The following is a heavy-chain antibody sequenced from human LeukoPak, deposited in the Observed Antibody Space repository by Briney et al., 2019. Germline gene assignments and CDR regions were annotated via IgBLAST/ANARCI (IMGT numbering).Heavy chain of an antibody. J-gene: IGHJ4*02. CDR1: GFTCGDYA. V-gene: IGHV3-49*04. D-gene: IGHD3-3*01. CDR2: IRSKAYGGTT. CDR3: TRVGSITIFGVFNTGPDY. Sequence: PGRSLRLSCTASGFTCGDYAMSWVRQAPGKGLEWVGFIRSKAYGGTTEYAASVKGRFTISRDDSKSIAYLQMNSLKTEDTAVYYCTRVGSITIFGVFNTGPDYWGQGTLVTVSS.